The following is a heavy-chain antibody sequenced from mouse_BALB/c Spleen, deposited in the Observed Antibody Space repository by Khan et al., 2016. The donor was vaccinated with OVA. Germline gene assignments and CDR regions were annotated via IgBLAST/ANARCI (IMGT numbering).Heavy chain of an antibody. D-gene: IGHD2-10*02. CDR1: GYTFTDYS. V-gene: IGHV9-2-1*01. Sequence: QIQLVQSGPELKKPGETVKISCKASGYTFTDYSMHWVKQAPGKGLKWMGWINTETGEPTYAVDFKGRFAFSLETSASTAYLQINNLKNEDTATYFCASGLKYGNFDYWGQGTTLTVSS. CDR3: ASGLKYGNFDY. J-gene: IGHJ2*01. CDR2: INTETGEP.